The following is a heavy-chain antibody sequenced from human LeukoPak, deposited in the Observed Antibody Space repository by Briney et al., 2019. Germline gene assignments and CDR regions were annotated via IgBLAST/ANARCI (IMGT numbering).Heavy chain of an antibody. CDR3: ASSYYYGMDV. Sequence: GGSLRLSCAASGFTFSSYSMNWVRQAPGKGLEWVSYISSSSSTIYYADSVKGRFTISRDNAKNSLYLQMNSLRAEDTAVFYCASSYYYGMDVWGQGTTVTVSS. CDR2: ISSSSSTI. J-gene: IGHJ6*02. V-gene: IGHV3-48*04. CDR1: GFTFSSYS.